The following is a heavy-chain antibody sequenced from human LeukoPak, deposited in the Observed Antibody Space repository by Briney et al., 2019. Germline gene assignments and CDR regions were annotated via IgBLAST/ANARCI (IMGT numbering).Heavy chain of an antibody. CDR3: ASAGVGFSLDP. D-gene: IGHD2-8*01. Sequence: GGSLRLSCAASGFTFSSSEMNWVRQTPGKGLECVSSISGSGTTIYYADSVKGRFTISRDNAKHSLYLQMNSLRAEDTAVYYCASAGVGFSLDPWGQGTLVTVSS. CDR1: GFTFSSSE. V-gene: IGHV3-48*03. J-gene: IGHJ5*02. CDR2: ISGSGTTI.